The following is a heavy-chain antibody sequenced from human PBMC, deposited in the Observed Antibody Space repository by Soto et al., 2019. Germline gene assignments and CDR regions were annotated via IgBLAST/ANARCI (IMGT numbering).Heavy chain of an antibody. D-gene: IGHD3-10*01. CDR3: AKLSGSGSYYNGVDY. J-gene: IGHJ4*02. V-gene: IGHV3-30*18. CDR2: ISYDGSNK. Sequence: QVQLVESGGGVVQPGRSLRLSCAASGFTFSSYGMHWVRQAPGKGLEWVAVISYDGSNKYYADSVKGRFTISRDNSKNTLYLQMNSLRAEDTAVYYCAKLSGSGSYYNGVDYWGQGTLVTVSS. CDR1: GFTFSSYG.